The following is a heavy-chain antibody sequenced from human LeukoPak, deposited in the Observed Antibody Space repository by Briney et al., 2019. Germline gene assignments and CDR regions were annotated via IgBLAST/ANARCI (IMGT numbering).Heavy chain of an antibody. CDR3: ARAKNWEFDY. J-gene: IGHJ4*02. D-gene: IGHD7-27*01. V-gene: IGHV3-74*01. CDR2: IKGDGIST. CDR1: GFDFSSNW. Sequence: GGSLRLSCAASGFDFSSNWMHWVRHAPGQGLVWVSRIKGDGISTNYADSVKGRFTISRDIAKNTLYLQMNSLRAEDTAVYYCARAKNWEFDYWGQGTLVTVSS.